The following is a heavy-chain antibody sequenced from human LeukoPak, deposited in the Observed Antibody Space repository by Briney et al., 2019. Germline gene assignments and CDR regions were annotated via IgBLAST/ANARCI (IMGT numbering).Heavy chain of an antibody. V-gene: IGHV1-2*02. CDR3: ARGSGYYSFDC. J-gene: IGHJ4*02. CDR1: GYTFTAYY. CDR2: INPNSGDT. D-gene: IGHD3-3*01. Sequence: ASVKVSCKASGYTFTAYYMHWVRQAPGQGLEWMGWINPNSGDTNYAQNFRGRVTMTRDTSISTAYMELSRLRSDDTAMYYCARGSGYYSFDCWGQGTLVTVSS.